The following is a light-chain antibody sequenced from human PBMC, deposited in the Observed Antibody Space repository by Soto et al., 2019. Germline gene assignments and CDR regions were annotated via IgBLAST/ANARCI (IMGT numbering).Light chain of an antibody. Sequence: AIQMTQSPSSLSASVGDRVTITCRASQGIKNDLGWYQQKPGKAPKLLIYSASSLQSGVPSRFSGSGSGTDFTLTISSLQPEDFATYYCLQDYNYPWTFGQGTKVEIK. CDR3: LQDYNYPWT. CDR2: SAS. CDR1: QGIKND. J-gene: IGKJ1*01. V-gene: IGKV1-6*01.